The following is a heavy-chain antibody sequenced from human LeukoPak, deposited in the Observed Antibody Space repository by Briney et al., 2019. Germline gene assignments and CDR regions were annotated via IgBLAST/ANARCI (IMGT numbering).Heavy chain of an antibody. CDR2: IYSDGST. CDR1: GFTVSRDY. CDR3: ARGSLEDLSD. Sequence: GSLRLSCAASGFTVSRDYMNWVRQAPGKGLEWVSVIYSDGSTTYADSVKGRFAISRDESGNTVFLQMNSLKDEDTGIYYCARGSLEDLSDWGQGTLVTVSS. D-gene: IGHD3-3*01. J-gene: IGHJ4*02. V-gene: IGHV3-66*01.